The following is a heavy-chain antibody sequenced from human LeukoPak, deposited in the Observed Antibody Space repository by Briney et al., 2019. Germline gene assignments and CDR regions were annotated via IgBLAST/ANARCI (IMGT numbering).Heavy chain of an antibody. CDR2: IYYSGST. Sequence: PSETLSLTGTVSGGSISSYYWSWIRQPPGKGLEWIGYIYYSGSTNSNPSLKSRVTISVDTSKNQFSLKLSSVPAADTAVYYCARDGYSSSWQAFDYWGQGTLVTVSS. CDR1: GGSISSYY. J-gene: IGHJ4*02. D-gene: IGHD6-13*01. CDR3: ARDGYSSSWQAFDY. V-gene: IGHV4-59*01.